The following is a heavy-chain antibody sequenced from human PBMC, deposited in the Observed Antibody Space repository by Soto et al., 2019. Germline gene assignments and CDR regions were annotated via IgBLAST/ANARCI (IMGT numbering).Heavy chain of an antibody. CDR1: GGTFSSYA. CDR3: ARDKCAGDCYAYNWFDP. J-gene: IGHJ5*02. V-gene: IGHV1-69*12. D-gene: IGHD2-21*02. CDR2: IIPIFGTA. Sequence: QVQLVQSGAEVKKPGSSVKVSCKASGGTFSSYAISWVRQAPGQGLEWMGGIIPIFGTANYAQKFQGRVTITADESTSTAYMELSSLRSEDTAVYYCARDKCAGDCYAYNWFDPWGQGTLVTVSS.